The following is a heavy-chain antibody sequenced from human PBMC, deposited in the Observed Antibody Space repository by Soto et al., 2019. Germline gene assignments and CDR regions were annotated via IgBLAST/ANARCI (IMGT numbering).Heavy chain of an antibody. D-gene: IGHD4-17*01. CDR3: ARSEATVLDY. J-gene: IGHJ4*02. Sequence: SETLSLTCSVSGGSMNGYYWSWIRQSPGKGLEWIGYIYDGDSANYNPSLINRLIISVDRSRNQFSLRLSSVTAADTAVYYCARSEATVLDYWGQGTLVTVSS. CDR1: GGSMNGYY. CDR2: IYDGDSA. V-gene: IGHV4-59*12.